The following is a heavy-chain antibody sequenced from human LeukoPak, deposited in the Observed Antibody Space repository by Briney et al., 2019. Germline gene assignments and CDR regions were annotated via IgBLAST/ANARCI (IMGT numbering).Heavy chain of an antibody. Sequence: KPGGSLRLSCAASGFTFSNAWMSWVRQAPGKGREWVGRIKSKTDGGTTDYAAPVKGRFTISRDDSKNTLYLQMNSLKTEDTAVYYCTTPLRDFWSGIYYYYMDVWGKGTTVTVSS. D-gene: IGHD3-3*01. CDR2: IKSKTDGGTT. J-gene: IGHJ6*03. V-gene: IGHV3-15*01. CDR3: TTPLRDFWSGIYYYYMDV. CDR1: GFTFSNAW.